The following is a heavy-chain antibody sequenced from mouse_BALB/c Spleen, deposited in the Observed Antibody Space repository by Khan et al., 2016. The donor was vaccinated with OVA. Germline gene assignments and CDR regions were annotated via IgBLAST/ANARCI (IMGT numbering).Heavy chain of an antibody. CDR3: ARIKKIVATYFDY. V-gene: IGHV1S81*02. CDR2: TNPTNGRT. J-gene: IGHJ2*01. CDR1: GYTFTSYW. Sequence: QVHVKQSGAELVKAGASVKMSCKASGYTFTSYWMHWVKQRLGQGLEWFAETNPTNGRTYYNEKFKSKATLTVDKSSSTAYMLLSGPTCEDSAVYYCARIKKIVATYFDYWGQGTTLTGSS. D-gene: IGHD1-1*01.